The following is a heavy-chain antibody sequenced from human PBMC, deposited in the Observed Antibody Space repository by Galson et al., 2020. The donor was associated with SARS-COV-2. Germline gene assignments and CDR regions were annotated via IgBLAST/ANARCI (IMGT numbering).Heavy chain of an antibody. D-gene: IGHD5-12*01. J-gene: IGHJ4*02. Sequence: ASVKVSCKASGYTFTAYYIHWVRQAHGQGFEWMGWVNPNSGGTNYAQKFQGRVTMTRDTSITTAYLELSSLRSDDTAMNYCAREMCCGTDCSEDVVAMMMSDNYFDYWGQGTLVTAPS. V-gene: IGHV1-2*02. CDR1: GYTFTAYY. CDR2: VNPNSGGT. CDR3: AREMCCGTDCSEDVVAMMMSDNYFDY.